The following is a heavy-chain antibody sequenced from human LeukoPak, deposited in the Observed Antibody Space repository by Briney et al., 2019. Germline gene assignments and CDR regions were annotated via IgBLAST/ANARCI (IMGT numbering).Heavy chain of an antibody. V-gene: IGHV1-69*01. Sequence: GASVKASCKASGGTFSSYAISWVRQAPGQGLEWMGGIIPIFGTANYAQKFQGRVTITADESTSTAYMELSSLRSEDTAVYYCASLPDSSSWYKYYFDYWGQGTLVTVSS. CDR2: IIPIFGTA. D-gene: IGHD6-13*01. CDR1: GGTFSSYA. J-gene: IGHJ4*02. CDR3: ASLPDSSSWYKYYFDY.